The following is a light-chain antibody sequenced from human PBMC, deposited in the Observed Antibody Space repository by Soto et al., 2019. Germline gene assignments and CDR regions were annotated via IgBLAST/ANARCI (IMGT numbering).Light chain of an antibody. J-gene: IGLJ2*01. V-gene: IGLV2-14*01. Sequence: QSALTQPASVSGSPGQSITISCSGTSSDVGGYNYVSWYQQHPGKAPKLMIYEVSYRPSGVSNRFSGSKSGDTASLTISGLQAEDEADYYCSSYTSSSARVFGGGTKLTV. CDR1: SSDVGGYNY. CDR2: EVS. CDR3: SSYTSSSARV.